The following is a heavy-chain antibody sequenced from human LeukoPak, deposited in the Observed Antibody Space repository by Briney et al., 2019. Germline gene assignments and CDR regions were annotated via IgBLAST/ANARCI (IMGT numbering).Heavy chain of an antibody. CDR3: ARGPPAKPGTGYYYGMDV. D-gene: IGHD2-2*01. J-gene: IGHJ6*02. V-gene: IGHV4-34*01. CDR2: INHSGCT. CDR1: GGSFSGYY. Sequence: SETLSLTCAVYGGSFSGYYWSWIRQPPGKGLEWIGEINHSGCTNYNPSLKSRVTISVDMSKNQFSLKLSSVTAADTAVYYCARGPPAKPGTGYYYGMDVWGQGTTVTVSS.